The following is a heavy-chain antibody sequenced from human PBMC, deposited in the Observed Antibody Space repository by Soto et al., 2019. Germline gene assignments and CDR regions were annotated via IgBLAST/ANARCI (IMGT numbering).Heavy chain of an antibody. J-gene: IGHJ4*02. CDR2: INSDGSTT. CDR3: AREGNNPTY. V-gene: IGHV3-74*01. D-gene: IGHD1-20*01. CDR1: GFTFSSYW. Sequence: GGSLRLSCAASGFTFSSYWMHWVRQAPGMGLVWVSRINSDGSTTTYADSVKGRFTISRDNAKNTLYLQMNSLGAEDTAVYYYAREGNNPTYWGLATLVTVSS.